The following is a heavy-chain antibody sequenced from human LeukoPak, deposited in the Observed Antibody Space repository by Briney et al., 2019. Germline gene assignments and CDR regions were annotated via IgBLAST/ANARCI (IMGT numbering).Heavy chain of an antibody. Sequence: GGSLRLSCAASGFTFSGYGMHWVRQAPGKGLEWVAVISYDGSNEYYPDSVKGRFTISRDNSKNTLYLQMNSLRAEDTAVYYCARDAGYIAYFDYWGQGTLVTVSS. CDR1: GFTFSGYG. D-gene: IGHD2-2*02. V-gene: IGHV3-30*03. CDR3: ARDAGYIAYFDY. J-gene: IGHJ4*02. CDR2: ISYDGSNE.